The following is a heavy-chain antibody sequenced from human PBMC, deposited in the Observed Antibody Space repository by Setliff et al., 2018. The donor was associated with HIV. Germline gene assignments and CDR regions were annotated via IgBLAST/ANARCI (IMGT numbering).Heavy chain of an antibody. CDR3: ARIFGDQGYYYGMDV. D-gene: IGHD3-3*01. Sequence: PSETLSLTCTVSGGSTSSSSYYWGWIRQPPGKGLQWIGSIYYRGSTYYNPSLKSRVTISVDTSKNQFSLKLSSVTSADTAVYYCARIFGDQGYYYGMDVWGQGTAVTVSS. J-gene: IGHJ6*02. CDR1: GGSTSSSSYY. CDR2: IYYRGST. V-gene: IGHV4-39*01.